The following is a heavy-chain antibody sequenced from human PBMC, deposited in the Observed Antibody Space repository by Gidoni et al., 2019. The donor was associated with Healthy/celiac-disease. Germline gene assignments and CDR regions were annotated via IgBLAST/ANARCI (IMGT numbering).Heavy chain of an antibody. V-gene: IGHV4-59*01. J-gene: IGHJ5*02. CDR1: GGSLSSYY. D-gene: IGHD3-10*01. Sequence: QVQLQESGPGLVKPSETLSLTCTVSGGSLSSYYWSWIRQPPGKGLEWIGYIYYSGSTNYNPSLKSRVTIAVDTSKNQFSLKLSSVTAADTAVYYCARRDYYGSGSWFDPWGQGTLVTVSS. CDR2: IYYSGST. CDR3: ARRDYYGSGSWFDP.